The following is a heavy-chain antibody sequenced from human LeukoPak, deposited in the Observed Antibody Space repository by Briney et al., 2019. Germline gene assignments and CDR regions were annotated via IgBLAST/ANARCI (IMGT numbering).Heavy chain of an antibody. Sequence: PSETLSLTCTVSGYSISSGYYWGWIRQPPGKGLEWIGSIHHSGSTYYNPSVKSRVTISVDTSKNQFSLKLSSVTAADTAVYYCASLGFYQPLRYWGQGTLVTVSS. CDR3: ASLGFYQPLRY. CDR2: IHHSGST. D-gene: IGHD2-2*01. V-gene: IGHV4-38-2*02. J-gene: IGHJ4*02. CDR1: GYSISSGYY.